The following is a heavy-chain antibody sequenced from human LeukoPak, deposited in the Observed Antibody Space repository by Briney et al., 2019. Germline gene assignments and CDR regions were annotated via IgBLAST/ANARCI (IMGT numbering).Heavy chain of an antibody. V-gene: IGHV3-23*01. CDR3: AKAPVTTCRGAYCYPFDY. Sequence: PGGSLRLSCAASGFTFSSYAMTWVRQAPGKGLEWVSVISGSGTNTDYADSVKGWFTISRDNSKNTLYLQMNSLRAEDTAVYYCAKAPVTTCRGAYCYPFDYWGQGTLVTVSS. D-gene: IGHD2-21*01. J-gene: IGHJ4*02. CDR1: GFTFSSYA. CDR2: ISGSGTNT.